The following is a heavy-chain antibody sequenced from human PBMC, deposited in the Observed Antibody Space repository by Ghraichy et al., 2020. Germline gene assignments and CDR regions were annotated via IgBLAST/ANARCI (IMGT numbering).Heavy chain of an antibody. D-gene: IGHD3-3*01. V-gene: IGHV4-59*01. Sequence: GSLRLSCTVSGGSISSYYWNWIRQPPGKGLESIGYIFYTGTTNYNPSLESRVTISVDTSKNQFSLKLTSVTAADTAIYYCARARGTIFGVVSIDNWGQGTLVTVSS. CDR3: ARARGTIFGVVSIDN. CDR1: GGSISSYY. J-gene: IGHJ4*02. CDR2: IFYTGTT.